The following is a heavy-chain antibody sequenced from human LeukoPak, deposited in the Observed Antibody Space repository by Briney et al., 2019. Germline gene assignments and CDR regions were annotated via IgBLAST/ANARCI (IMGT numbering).Heavy chain of an antibody. D-gene: IGHD6-13*01. CDR2: ISSSSSTI. Sequence: GGSLRLSCAASGFTFSSYAMHWVRQAPGKGLEWVSYISSSSSTIYYADSVKGRFTISRDNAKSSLYLQMNSLRAEDTAVYYCARDHDSSSCPYFDYWGQGTLVTVSS. CDR1: GFTFSSYA. V-gene: IGHV3-48*01. CDR3: ARDHDSSSCPYFDY. J-gene: IGHJ4*02.